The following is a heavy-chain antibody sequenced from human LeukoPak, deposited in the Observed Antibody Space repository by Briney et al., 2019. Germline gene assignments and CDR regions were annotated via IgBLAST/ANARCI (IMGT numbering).Heavy chain of an antibody. CDR1: GGTFSSYA. J-gene: IGHJ4*02. CDR2: IIPIFGTA. CDR3: ARSGWEQRSPFDY. V-gene: IGHV1-69*13. D-gene: IGHD1-26*01. Sequence: SVKVSCKASGGTFSSYAISWVRQAPGQGLEWMGGIIPIFGTANYAQKFQGRVTITADESTSTAHMELSSLRSEDTAVYYCARSGWEQRSPFDYWGQGTLVTVSS.